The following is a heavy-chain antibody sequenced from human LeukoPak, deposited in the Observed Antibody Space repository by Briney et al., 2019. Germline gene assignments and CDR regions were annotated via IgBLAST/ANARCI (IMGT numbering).Heavy chain of an antibody. V-gene: IGHV4-59*01. CDR3: ARVGPGLYFDY. CDR1: GGSISSYY. CDR2: IYYSGST. J-gene: IGHJ4*02. Sequence: SQTLSLTCTVSGGSISSYYWSWIRQPPGKGLEWIGYIYYSGSTNYNPSLKSRVTISVDTSKNQFSLKLSSVTAADTAVYYCARVGPGLYFDYWGQGTLVTVSS.